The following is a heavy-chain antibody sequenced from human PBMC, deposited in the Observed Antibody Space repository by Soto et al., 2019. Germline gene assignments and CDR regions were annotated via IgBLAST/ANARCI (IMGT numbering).Heavy chain of an antibody. J-gene: IGHJ4*02. Sequence: GGSLRLSCTASGFSFTDYWMSWVRQAPGKGLEWVASIKKDGRELYYVDSVKGRFTISRDNAKNSLYLQMNSLRVEDTALYYCARGPLDSTATLWGQGTLVTVSS. V-gene: IGHV3-7*01. CDR3: ARGPLDSTATL. CDR2: IKKDGREL. D-gene: IGHD3-22*01. CDR1: GFSFTDYW.